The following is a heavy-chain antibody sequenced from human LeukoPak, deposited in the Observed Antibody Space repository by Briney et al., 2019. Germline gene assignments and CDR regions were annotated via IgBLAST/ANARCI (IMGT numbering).Heavy chain of an antibody. J-gene: IGHJ3*02. Sequence: SVKVSCKASGGTFSSYAISWVRQAPGQGLEWMGRIIPILGIANYAQKFQGRVTITADKSTSTAYMELSSLRSEDTAVYYCARDPVARVAGTDAFDIWGRGTMVTVSS. CDR2: IIPILGIA. V-gene: IGHV1-69*04. D-gene: IGHD6-19*01. CDR1: GGTFSSYA. CDR3: ARDPVARVAGTDAFDI.